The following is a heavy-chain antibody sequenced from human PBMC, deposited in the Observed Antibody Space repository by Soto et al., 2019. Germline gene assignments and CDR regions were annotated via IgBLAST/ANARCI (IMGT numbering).Heavy chain of an antibody. CDR1: GFTFGDYA. D-gene: IGHD3-3*01. CDR2: IRSKGYGGTT. J-gene: IGHJ4*02. V-gene: IGHV3-49*03. Sequence: GGSLSLSCTASGFTFGDYAMSWFRQAPGKGLEWVGFIRSKGYGGTTEYAESVKGRFTISRDDSKSIAYLQMNSLKTEDTAVYYCARVMYYDFWRGYLFDYWGQGTPVTVSS. CDR3: ARVMYYDFWRGYLFDY.